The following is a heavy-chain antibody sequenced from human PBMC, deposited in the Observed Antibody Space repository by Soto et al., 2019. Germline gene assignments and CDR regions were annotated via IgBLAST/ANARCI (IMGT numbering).Heavy chain of an antibody. V-gene: IGHV1-69*13. Sequence: SVKVSCKASGGTFSSYAISWVRQAPGQGLEWMGGIIPIFGTANYAQKFQGRVTITADESTSTAYMELSSLRSEDTAVYYCARGSHCSGTSCHYYYYYGMDVWGQGTTVTVSS. CDR3: ARGSHCSGTSCHYYYYYGMDV. CDR1: GGTFSSYA. D-gene: IGHD2-2*01. CDR2: IIPIFGTA. J-gene: IGHJ6*02.